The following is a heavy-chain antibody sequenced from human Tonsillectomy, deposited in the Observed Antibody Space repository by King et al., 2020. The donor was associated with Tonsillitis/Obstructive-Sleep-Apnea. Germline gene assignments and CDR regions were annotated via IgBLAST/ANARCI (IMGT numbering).Heavy chain of an antibody. CDR3: ARILGYCSSTSCYLDAFDI. D-gene: IGHD2-2*01. Sequence: VQLQESGPGLVKPSETLSLTCTVSGGSISSYYWSWIRQPPGKGLEWIGYIYYSGSTNYNHSLKSRVTISVDTSKTQFSLKLSSVTAADTAVYYCARILGYCSSTSCYLDAFDIWGQGTMVTVSS. J-gene: IGHJ3*02. CDR1: GGSISSYY. CDR2: IYYSGST. V-gene: IGHV4-59*08.